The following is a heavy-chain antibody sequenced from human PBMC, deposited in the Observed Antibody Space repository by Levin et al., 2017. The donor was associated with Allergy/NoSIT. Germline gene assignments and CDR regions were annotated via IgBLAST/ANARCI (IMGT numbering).Heavy chain of an antibody. CDR1: GGTFSNYP. V-gene: IGHV1-69*06. CDR2: IIPIFGTA. Sequence: ASVKVSCKASGGTFSNYPISWVRQAPRQGLEWMGGIIPIFGTANYAQKFQGRVTITADKSTSTAYMELSSLSSEDTAVYYCARVVTIFGVARLGYYYYYMDVWGKGTTVTVSS. J-gene: IGHJ6*03. CDR3: ARVVTIFGVARLGYYYYYMDV. D-gene: IGHD3-3*01.